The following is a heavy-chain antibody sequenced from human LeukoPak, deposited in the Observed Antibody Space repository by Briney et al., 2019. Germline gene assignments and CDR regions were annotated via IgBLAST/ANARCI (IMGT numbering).Heavy chain of an antibody. CDR1: AGSISSSSHH. CDR2: IYYGRTT. Sequence: SETLSLTCTVSAGSISSSSHHWGWIRQSPGKGLEWTGSIYYGRTTYYNPSLNSRVTISVVTSKNQFPLQLNSVTATDTAVYYCVRHDGRGGATMGALDSWGQGSLVTVSS. V-gene: IGHV4-39*01. J-gene: IGHJ4*02. D-gene: IGHD5-12*01. CDR3: VRHDGRGGATMGALDS.